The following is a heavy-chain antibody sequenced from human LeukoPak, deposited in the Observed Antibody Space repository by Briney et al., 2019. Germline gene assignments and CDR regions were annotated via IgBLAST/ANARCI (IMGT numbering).Heavy chain of an antibody. V-gene: IGHV1-18*01. J-gene: IGHJ4*02. CDR1: GYTFTSYG. Sequence: ASVKVSCKASGYTFTSYGISWVRQAPGQGLEWMGWISTYNGNTNYAQNLQGRVTMTTDTSTRTAYLELRSLRSDDTAVYYCAREVGTRFDYWGQGTLATVSS. CDR2: ISTYNGNT. CDR3: AREVGTRFDY. D-gene: IGHD1-26*01.